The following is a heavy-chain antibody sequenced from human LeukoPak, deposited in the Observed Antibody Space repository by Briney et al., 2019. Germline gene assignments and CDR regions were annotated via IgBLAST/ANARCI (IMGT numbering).Heavy chain of an antibody. CDR2: IYYSGST. J-gene: IGHJ4*02. CDR3: ARATYDYVWGSFMYYFDY. CDR1: GGSISSSSYY. V-gene: IGHV4-39*01. D-gene: IGHD3-16*01. Sequence: SETLSLTRTVSGGSISSSSYYWGWIRQPPGKGLEGIGSIYYSGSTYYNPSLKSRVTISVDTSKNQFSLKLSSVTAADTAVYYCARATYDYVWGSFMYYFDYWGQGTLVTVSS.